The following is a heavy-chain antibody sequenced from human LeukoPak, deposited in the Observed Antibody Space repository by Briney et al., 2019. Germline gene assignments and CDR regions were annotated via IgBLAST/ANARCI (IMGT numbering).Heavy chain of an antibody. Sequence: SETLSLTCTVSGGSISSHYWSRIRQPPGKGLEWIGYIYYRGSTNYNPSLKSRVTISVDTSKNQFSLKLSSVTAADTAVYYCAREGDSSSPNYYYYMDVWGKGTTVTVSS. V-gene: IGHV4-59*11. CDR2: IYYRGST. J-gene: IGHJ6*03. CDR3: AREGDSSSPNYYYYMDV. D-gene: IGHD6-6*01. CDR1: GGSISSHY.